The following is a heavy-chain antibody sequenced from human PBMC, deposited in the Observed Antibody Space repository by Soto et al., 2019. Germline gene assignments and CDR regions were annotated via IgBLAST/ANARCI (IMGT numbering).Heavy chain of an antibody. CDR1: CGSFSGYY. CDR2: INHSGST. D-gene: IGHD6-13*01. J-gene: IGHJ4*02. CDR3: ARVRVAAAGIRGHFDY. Sequence: SETLSLTCAVYCGSFSGYYWSWIRQPPGKGLEWIGEINHSGSTNYNPSLKSRVTMSVDTSKNQFSLKLSSVTAADTAVYYCARVRVAAAGIRGHFDYWGQGTLVT. V-gene: IGHV4-34*01.